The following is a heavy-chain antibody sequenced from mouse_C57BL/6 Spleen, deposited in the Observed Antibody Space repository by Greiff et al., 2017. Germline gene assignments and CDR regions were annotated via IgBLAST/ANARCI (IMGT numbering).Heavy chain of an antibody. CDR1: GFSLTSYG. V-gene: IGHV2-6-1*01. Sequence: VQVVESGPGLVAPSQSLSITCTVSGFSLTSYGVHWVRQPPGKGLEWLVVIWSDGSTTYNSALKSRLSISKDNSKSQVFLKMNSLQTDDTAMYYCARHGGGSSSAWFAYWGQGTLVTVSA. J-gene: IGHJ3*01. CDR2: IWSDGST. CDR3: ARHGGGSSSAWFAY. D-gene: IGHD1-1*01.